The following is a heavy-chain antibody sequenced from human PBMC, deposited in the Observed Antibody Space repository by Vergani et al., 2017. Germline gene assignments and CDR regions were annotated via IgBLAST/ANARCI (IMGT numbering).Heavy chain of an antibody. D-gene: IGHD4-23*01. CDR3: AREGLRWYFDY. CDR2: IKQDGSEK. CDR1: GFTFSSYW. J-gene: IGHJ4*02. V-gene: IGHV3-7*01. Sequence: EVQLVESGGGLVQPGGSLRLSCAASGFTFSSYWMSWVRQAPGKGLEWVANIKQDGSEKYYVDSVKGRFSISRDNAKNSLYLQMNSLRAEDTAVYYCAREGLRWYFDYWGQGTLVTVSS.